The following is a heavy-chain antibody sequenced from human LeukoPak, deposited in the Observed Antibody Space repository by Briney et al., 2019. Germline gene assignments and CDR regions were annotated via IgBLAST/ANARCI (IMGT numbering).Heavy chain of an antibody. Sequence: GESLKISCKGSGYSFTRYWIGWVRQMTGKGLEWMGIIYPGDSDTRYSPSFQGQVTISADKSSSTAYLQWSSLKASDTAMYYCARLEITYVDYWGQGTLVTVSS. CDR2: IYPGDSDT. V-gene: IGHV5-51*01. CDR1: GYSFTRYW. J-gene: IGHJ4*02. CDR3: ARLEITYVDY. D-gene: IGHD3-16*01.